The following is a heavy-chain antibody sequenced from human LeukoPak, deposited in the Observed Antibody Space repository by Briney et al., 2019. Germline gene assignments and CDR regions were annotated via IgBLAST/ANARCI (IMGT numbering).Heavy chain of an antibody. V-gene: IGHV4-59*01. J-gene: IGHJ5*02. CDR3: ATLKGAPDNWFDP. Sequence: SETLSLTCTVSGGSISSYYWSWIRQPPGKGLEWIGYIYCSGATNYNPSLKSRVIISVDRSKNQFSLELSSVTAADTAVYYCATLKGAPDNWFDPWGQGTLVTVSS. CDR2: IYCSGAT. CDR1: GGSISSYY.